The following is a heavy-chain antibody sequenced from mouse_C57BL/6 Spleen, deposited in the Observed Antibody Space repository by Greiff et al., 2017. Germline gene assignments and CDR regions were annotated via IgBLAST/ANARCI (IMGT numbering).Heavy chain of an antibody. CDR1: GYSITSGYY. J-gene: IGHJ1*03. V-gene: IGHV3-6*01. Sequence: EVQLQQSGPGLVKPSQSLSLTCSVTGYSITSGYYWNWIRQFPGNKLERMGYISYDGSNNYNPSLKNRISITRDTSKNQFFLKLNSVTTEDTATYYCARDPFTTVVAHWYFDVWGTGTTVTVSS. CDR2: ISYDGSN. D-gene: IGHD1-1*01. CDR3: ARDPFTTVVAHWYFDV.